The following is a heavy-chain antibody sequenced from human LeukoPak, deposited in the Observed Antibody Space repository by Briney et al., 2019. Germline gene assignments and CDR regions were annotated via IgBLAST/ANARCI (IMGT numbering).Heavy chain of an antibody. J-gene: IGHJ4*02. CDR3: AKDRSGNYYGTLDC. D-gene: IGHD1-26*01. CDR1: GFTFRSYA. Sequence: GGSLRLSCVASGFTFRSYAMSWVRQAPGKGLGWVSAISGSGSSTYYADSVKGRFTISRDNSKNTLYLQMNSLRAEDTALYYCAKDRSGNYYGTLDCWGPGTLVTVSS. CDR2: ISGSGSST. V-gene: IGHV3-23*01.